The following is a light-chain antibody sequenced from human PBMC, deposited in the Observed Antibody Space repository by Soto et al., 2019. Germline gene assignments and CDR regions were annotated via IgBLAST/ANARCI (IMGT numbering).Light chain of an antibody. Sequence: ESVLTQSPATLSLSPGERATLSCRASQSVSSYLAWYQHKPGQAPRLLIYDASNRAASIPARFSGSGSGTDFTLTISSLEPEDFAVYYCQQRSNWLPITFGQGTRLEIK. CDR3: QQRSNWLPIT. CDR2: DAS. J-gene: IGKJ5*01. V-gene: IGKV3-11*01. CDR1: QSVSSY.